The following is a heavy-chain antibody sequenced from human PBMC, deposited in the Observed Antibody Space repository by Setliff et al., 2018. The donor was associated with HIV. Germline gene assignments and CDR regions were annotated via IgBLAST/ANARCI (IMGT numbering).Heavy chain of an antibody. CDR1: GGSVSNTNYY. Sequence: PSETLSLTCTVSGGSVSNTNYYWSWIRQHPGKGLEWIGYIYYSGGTYYNPSLKSRVTISVDTSKNQFSLKLSSVTAADTAVYYCARVPTNPDFYYYYMDVWGKGTTVTVSS. CDR2: IYYSGGT. V-gene: IGHV4-31*03. CDR3: ARVPTNPDFYYYYMDV. J-gene: IGHJ6*03.